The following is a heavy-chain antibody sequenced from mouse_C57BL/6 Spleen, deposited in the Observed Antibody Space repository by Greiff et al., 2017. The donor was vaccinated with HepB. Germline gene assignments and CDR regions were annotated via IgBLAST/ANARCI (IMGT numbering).Heavy chain of an antibody. CDR3: ARRSNSRGYAMDY. D-gene: IGHD2-5*01. CDR2: IYPRSGNT. J-gene: IGHJ4*01. CDR1: GYTFTSYG. Sequence: VQLVESGAELARPGASVKLSCKASGYTFTSYGISWVKQRTGQGLEWIGEIYPRSGNTYYNEKFKGKATLTADKSSSTAYMELRSLTSEDSAVYFCARRSNSRGYAMDYWGQGTSVTVSS. V-gene: IGHV1-81*01.